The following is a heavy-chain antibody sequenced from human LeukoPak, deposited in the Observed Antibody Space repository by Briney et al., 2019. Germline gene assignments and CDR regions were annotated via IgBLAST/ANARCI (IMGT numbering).Heavy chain of an antibody. CDR1: GGSISSYY. D-gene: IGHD3-3*01. CDR2: IYYSGST. CDR3: ARGPRLRFLEWLSASHYYYGMDV. Sequence: PSETLSLTCTVSGGSISSYYWSWIRQPPGKGLEWIGYIYYSGSTNYNPSLKSRVTMSVDTSKNQFSLKLSSVTAADTAVYYCARGPRLRFLEWLSASHYYYGMDVWGQGTTVTVSS. V-gene: IGHV4-59*12. J-gene: IGHJ6*02.